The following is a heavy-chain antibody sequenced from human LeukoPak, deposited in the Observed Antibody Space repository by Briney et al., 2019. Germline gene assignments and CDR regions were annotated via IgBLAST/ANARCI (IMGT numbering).Heavy chain of an antibody. CDR2: INHSGST. Sequence: SETLSLTCAVYGGSFSGYYWSWIRQPPGKGLEWIGEINHSGSTNYNPSLKSRVTISVGTSKNQFSLKLSSVTAADTAVYYCARGRKSIAAAGYQHWGQGTLVTVSS. J-gene: IGHJ1*01. D-gene: IGHD6-13*01. CDR3: ARGRKSIAAAGYQH. CDR1: GGSFSGYY. V-gene: IGHV4-34*01.